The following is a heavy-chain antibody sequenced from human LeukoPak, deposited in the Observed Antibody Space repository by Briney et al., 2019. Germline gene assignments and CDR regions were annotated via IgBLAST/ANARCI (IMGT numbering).Heavy chain of an antibody. D-gene: IGHD5-12*01. CDR1: GFTFSSYW. J-gene: IGHJ4*02. V-gene: IGHV3-23*01. CDR3: AKSGSGYDTHFDY. Sequence: GGSLRLSCAASGFTFSSYWMTWVRQAPGKGLEWVSAISGSGGSTYYADSVKGRFTISRDNSKNTLYLQMNSLRAEDTAVYYCAKSGSGYDTHFDYWGQGTLVTVSS. CDR2: ISGSGGST.